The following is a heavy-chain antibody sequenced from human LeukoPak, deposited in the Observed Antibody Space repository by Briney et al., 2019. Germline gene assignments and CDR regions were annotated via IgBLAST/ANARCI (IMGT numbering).Heavy chain of an antibody. Sequence: PGGSLRLSCAASGFTFSSYEMNWVRRAPGKGLEWVSYISSSGSTIYYADSVKGRFTISRDNSKNTLYLQMNSLRAEDTAVYYCAKGRADVVVPAAMLGPNYYYYMDVWGKGTTVTISS. V-gene: IGHV3-48*03. CDR2: ISSSGSTI. J-gene: IGHJ6*03. CDR1: GFTFSSYE. D-gene: IGHD2-2*01. CDR3: AKGRADVVVPAAMLGPNYYYYMDV.